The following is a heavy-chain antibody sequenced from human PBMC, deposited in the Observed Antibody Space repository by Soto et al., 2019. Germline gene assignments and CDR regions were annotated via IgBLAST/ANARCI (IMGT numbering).Heavy chain of an antibody. CDR1: GFTFSSYW. D-gene: IGHD3-3*01. Sequence: PGGSLRLSCAASGFTFSSYWMSWVRQAPGKGLEWVANIKQDGSEKYYVDSVKGRFTISRDNAKNSLYLQMNSLRAEDTAVYYCARASYDFWSGYLYYYYGMDVWGQGTTVTVSS. J-gene: IGHJ6*02. CDR2: IKQDGSEK. CDR3: ARASYDFWSGYLYYYYGMDV. V-gene: IGHV3-7*05.